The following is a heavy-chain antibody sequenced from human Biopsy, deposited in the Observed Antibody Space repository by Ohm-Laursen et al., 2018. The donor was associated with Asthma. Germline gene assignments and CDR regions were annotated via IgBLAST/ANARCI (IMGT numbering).Heavy chain of an antibody. CDR1: GGSINSGGYS. J-gene: IGHJ4*02. V-gene: IGHV4-30-2*01. D-gene: IGHD2-21*01. CDR3: ARGRSGDWLYYFDY. Sequence: TLPLTCAVSGGSINSGGYSWTWIRQPPGKGLEWIGYIYHRDTTYYNPSLKSRVTISLDGSKNQFSLKLSSVTAADTAVYYCARGRSGDWLYYFDYWGQGALVTVSS. CDR2: IYHRDTT.